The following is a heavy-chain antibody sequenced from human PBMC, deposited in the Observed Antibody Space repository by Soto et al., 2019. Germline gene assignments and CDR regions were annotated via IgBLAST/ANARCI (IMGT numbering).Heavy chain of an antibody. CDR3: VKDGGYCSSATCYSPRNHYFDA. CDR1: GFDFSVYW. CDR2: IKFDGSEK. V-gene: IGHV3-7*03. Sequence: PGGSLRLSCVASGFDFSVYWMSWVRQAPGKGPEWVANIKFDGSEKQYVDSVKGRFTISRDNARNSVFLQMNSLRAGDTAVYYCVKDGGYCSSATCYSPRNHYFDAWGQGTLVTVSS. J-gene: IGHJ5*02. D-gene: IGHD2-2*01.